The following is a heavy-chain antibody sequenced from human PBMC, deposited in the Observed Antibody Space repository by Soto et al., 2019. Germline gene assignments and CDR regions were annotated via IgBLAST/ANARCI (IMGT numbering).Heavy chain of an antibody. V-gene: IGHV1-2*02. D-gene: IGHD1-26*01. Sequence: GASVKFFCKASGYTLTVYYMHWVRQAPGQGLEWMGWINPKSGGTMYPQKFQGRVTMTWDTSISTAYMALTRLRSDDTAVYYCARDLAKGGGSAGFDYWGQGTLVTVSS. J-gene: IGHJ4*02. CDR1: GYTLTVYY. CDR2: INPKSGGT. CDR3: ARDLAKGGGSAGFDY.